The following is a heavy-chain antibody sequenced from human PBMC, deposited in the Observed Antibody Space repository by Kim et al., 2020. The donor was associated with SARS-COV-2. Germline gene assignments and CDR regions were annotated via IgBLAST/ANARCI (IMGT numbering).Heavy chain of an antibody. CDR1: GGSFSGYY. J-gene: IGHJ4*02. CDR2: INHSGST. V-gene: IGHV4-34*01. Sequence: SETLSLTCAVYGGSFSGYYWSWIRQPPGKGLEWIGEINHSGSTNYNPSLKSRVTISVDTSKNQFSLKLSSVTAADTAVYYCARLPPKDYYDSSGYVRKVGGREGENDYWGQGTLVTVSS. CDR3: ARLPPKDYYDSSGYVRKVGGREGENDY. D-gene: IGHD3-22*01.